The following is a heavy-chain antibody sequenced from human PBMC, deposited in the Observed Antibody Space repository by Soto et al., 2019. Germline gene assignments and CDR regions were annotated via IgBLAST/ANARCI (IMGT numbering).Heavy chain of an antibody. J-gene: IGHJ6*02. CDR1: GGSISSSSYY. V-gene: IGHV4-39*01. CDR3: ARQIKSYYYGMDV. Sequence: SLTCTVSGGSISSSSYYWGWIRQPPGKGLEWIGSIYYSGSTYYNPSLKSRVTISVDTSKNQFSLKLSSVTAADTAVYYCARQIKSYYYGMDVWGQGTTVTVSS. CDR2: IYYSGST.